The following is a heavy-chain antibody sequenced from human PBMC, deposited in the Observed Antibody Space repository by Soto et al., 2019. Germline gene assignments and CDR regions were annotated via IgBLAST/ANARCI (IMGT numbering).Heavy chain of an antibody. J-gene: IGHJ4*02. V-gene: IGHV4-34*01. D-gene: IGHD2-2*01. Sequence: QVQLQQWGAGLLKPLETLSLTCAVYGGSFSGYYWSWIRQPPGKGLEWIGEINHSGSTNYNPSLKSRVTISVDTSKNQFSLKLSSVTAADTAVYYCASIRVPAAMFDYWGQGTLVTVSS. CDR3: ASIRVPAAMFDY. CDR2: INHSGST. CDR1: GGSFSGYY.